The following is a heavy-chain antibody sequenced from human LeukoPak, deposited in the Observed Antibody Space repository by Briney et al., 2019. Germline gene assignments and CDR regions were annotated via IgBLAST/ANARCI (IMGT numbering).Heavy chain of an antibody. CDR1: GGTFSSYA. Sequence: VASVKVSCKASGGTFSSYAISWVRQAPGQGIEWMGGIIPIFGTANYAQKFQGRVTITTDESTSTAYMELSSLRSEDTAVYYCARTYYDFWSGPNQSNYYYYYMDVWGKGTTVTVSS. D-gene: IGHD3-3*01. J-gene: IGHJ6*03. CDR2: IIPIFGTA. V-gene: IGHV1-69*05. CDR3: ARTYYDFWSGPNQSNYYYYYMDV.